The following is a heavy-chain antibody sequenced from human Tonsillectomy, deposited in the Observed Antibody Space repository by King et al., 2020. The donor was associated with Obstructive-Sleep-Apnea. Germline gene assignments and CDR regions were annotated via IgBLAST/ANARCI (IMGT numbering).Heavy chain of an antibody. J-gene: IGHJ4*02. V-gene: IGHV3-64D*06. Sequence: VQLVESGGGLVQPGGSLRLSCSASGFTFSSYAMHWVRQAPGKGLEYVSAISSNGGSTYYADSVKGRFTISRDNSKNTLYLQMSSLRAEDTAVYYCVKIIRYGGGGLDYWGQGTLVTVSS. CDR2: ISSNGGST. D-gene: IGHD3-16*01. CDR1: GFTFSSYA. CDR3: VKIIRYGGGGLDY.